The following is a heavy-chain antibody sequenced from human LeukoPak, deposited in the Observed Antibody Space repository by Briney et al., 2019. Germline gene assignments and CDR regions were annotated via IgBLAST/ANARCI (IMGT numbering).Heavy chain of an antibody. V-gene: IGHV3-64*01. D-gene: IGHD2-15*01. Sequence: SCKASGYTFTSYYVHWVRQAPGKGLEYVSAISSNGGSTCYANSVKGRFTISRDNSKNTLYLQMGSLRAEDMAVYYCARVAARVSLDYWGQGTLVTVSS. J-gene: IGHJ4*02. CDR3: ARVAARVSLDY. CDR2: ISSNGGST. CDR1: GYTFTSYY.